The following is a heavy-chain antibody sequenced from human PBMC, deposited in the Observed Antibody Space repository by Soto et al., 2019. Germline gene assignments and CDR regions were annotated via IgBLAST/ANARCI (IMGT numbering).Heavy chain of an antibody. CDR3: ARVAQISSVITAANDAFDI. D-gene: IGHD6-6*01. CDR2: IKQDGSEK. Sequence: GGSLRLSCAASGFTFSSYWMSWVRQAPGKGLEWVANIKQDGSEKYYVDSVKGRFTISRDNAKNSLYLQMNSLRAEDTAVYYCARVAQISSVITAANDAFDIWGQGTMVTVSS. J-gene: IGHJ3*02. CDR1: GFTFSSYW. V-gene: IGHV3-7*01.